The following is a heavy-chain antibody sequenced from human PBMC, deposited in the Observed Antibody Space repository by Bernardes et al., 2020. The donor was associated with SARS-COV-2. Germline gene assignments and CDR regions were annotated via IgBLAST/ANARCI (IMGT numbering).Heavy chain of an antibody. CDR2: ISGSSSYR. V-gene: IGHV3-21*06. D-gene: IGHD3-10*01. J-gene: IGHJ2*01. CDR3: ARDRGRAPLMYWHFDL. Sequence: GGSLRLSCESSAFTFVDHSMNWVRQVPGKGLEWVSSISGSSSYRYYADSVRGRFTISRDNAKNSLFLQMNSLRVDDTAVYYCARDRGRAPLMYWHFDLWGRGTLVTVSS. CDR1: AFTFVDHS.